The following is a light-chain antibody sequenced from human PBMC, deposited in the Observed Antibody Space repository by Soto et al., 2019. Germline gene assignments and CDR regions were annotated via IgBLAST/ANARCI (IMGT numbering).Light chain of an antibody. J-gene: IGKJ1*01. Sequence: DIQMTQSPSTLSASVGDRVTITCRASQRISSWVAWYQQKPGNAPKLLIYDVSSLETGVTSRYSGIGSGTEFTFAISSLQPEDFATYSCQQYNSYSRTFGQGTKGDIK. CDR2: DVS. CDR3: QQYNSYSRT. CDR1: QRISSW. V-gene: IGKV1-5*01.